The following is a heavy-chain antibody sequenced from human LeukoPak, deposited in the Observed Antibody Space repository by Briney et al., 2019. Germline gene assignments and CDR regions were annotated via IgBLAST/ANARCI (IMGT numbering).Heavy chain of an antibody. CDR1: GGSFSGYY. J-gene: IGHJ4*02. CDR3: ARTAYYFDY. D-gene: IGHD5-18*01. CDR2: INHSGST. V-gene: IGHV4-34*01. Sequence: SETLSLTCAVYGGSFSGYYWSWIRQPPGKGLEWIGEINHSGSTNYNPSLKSRVTISVDTSKNQFPLKLSSVTAADTAVYYCARTAYYFDYWGQGTLVTVSS.